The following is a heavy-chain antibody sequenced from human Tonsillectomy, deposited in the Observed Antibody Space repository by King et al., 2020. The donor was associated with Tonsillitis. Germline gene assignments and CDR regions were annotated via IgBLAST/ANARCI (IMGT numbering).Heavy chain of an antibody. V-gene: IGHV1-18*01. CDR3: ARDCHVPAAIVHYFYYYMGV. CDR1: GYILTSYG. J-gene: IGHJ6*03. CDR2: ISAYNDNT. Sequence: QLVQSGAEVKKPGASVKVSCKASGYILTSYGISWVRQAPGQGLEWVGWISAYNDNTNYAQKFQGRVTMTPDTSTSTAYMELRSLSSDDTAVYYCARDCHVPAAIVHYFYYYMGVWGTGTTVTVSS. D-gene: IGHD2-2*02.